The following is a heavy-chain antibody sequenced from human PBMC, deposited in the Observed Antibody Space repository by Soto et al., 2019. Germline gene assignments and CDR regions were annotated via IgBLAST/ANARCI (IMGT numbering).Heavy chain of an antibody. CDR2: IYYSGST. Sequence: QVQLQESGPGLVKPSQTLSLTCTVSGGSISSGGYYWSWIRQHPGKGLEWIGYIYYSGSTYYNPALKCRVTISVDTSKNQFSLKLSSVTAADTAVYYCARVESSSTNWFDPWGQGTLVTVSS. CDR3: ARVESSSTNWFDP. CDR1: GGSISSGGYY. V-gene: IGHV4-31*03. J-gene: IGHJ5*02. D-gene: IGHD6-13*01.